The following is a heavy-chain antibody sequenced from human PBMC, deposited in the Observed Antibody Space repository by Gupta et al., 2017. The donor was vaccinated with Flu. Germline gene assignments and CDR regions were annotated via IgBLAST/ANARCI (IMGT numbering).Heavy chain of an antibody. J-gene: IGHJ6*02. CDR1: GYTFTSYD. V-gene: IGHV1-8*01. D-gene: IGHD3-22*01. CDR2: MNPNSGNT. Sequence: QVQLVQSGAEVKKPGASVKVSCKASGYTFTSYDINWVRQATGQGLEWRGWMNPNSGNTGYAQKFQGRVTMTRNTSISTAYMELSSLRSEDTAVYYCARIAVYRNYYDSSGGRGSYYYGMDVWGQGTTVTVSS. CDR3: ARIAVYRNYYDSSGGRGSYYYGMDV.